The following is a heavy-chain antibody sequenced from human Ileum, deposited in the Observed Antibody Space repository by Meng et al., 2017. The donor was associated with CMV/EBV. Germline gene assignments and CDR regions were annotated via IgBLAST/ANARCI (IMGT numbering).Heavy chain of an antibody. D-gene: IGHD3-22*01. CDR3: ARDFRNGYSSFDF. CDR1: GGLIQLHESF. Sequence: LQECRPRPVKPGATRPPTCPSVGGLIQLHESFWTRSPQAPGAGPEWIGDLLHSGKTFHHPSPKSPLSISIDTSKNQFSLRLNYVLAADTAMYYCARDFRNGYSSFDFWGQGTLVTVPS. J-gene: IGHJ4*02. CDR2: LLHSGKT. V-gene: IGHV4-30-4*08.